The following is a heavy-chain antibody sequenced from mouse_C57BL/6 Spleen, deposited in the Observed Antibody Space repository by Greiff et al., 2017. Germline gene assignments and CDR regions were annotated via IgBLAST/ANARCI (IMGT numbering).Heavy chain of an antibody. CDR2: IYPSDSET. CDR3: ARRLITTVPMDY. V-gene: IGHV1-61*01. Sequence: QVQLQQPGAELVRPGSSVKLSCKASGYTFTSSWLDWVKQRPGQGLEWIGNIYPSDSETHYNQKFKDKATLTVDKSSSTAYMQLSSLTSEDSAVYYCARRLITTVPMDYWGQGT. J-gene: IGHJ4*01. D-gene: IGHD1-1*01. CDR1: GYTFTSSW.